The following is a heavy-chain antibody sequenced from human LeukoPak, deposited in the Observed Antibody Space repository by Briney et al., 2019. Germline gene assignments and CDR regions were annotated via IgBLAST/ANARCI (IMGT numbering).Heavy chain of an antibody. CDR2: IYYSGST. CDR1: GGSISSGGYY. J-gene: IGHJ5*02. D-gene: IGHD3-10*01. V-gene: IGHV4-31*03. Sequence: SQTLSLTCTVSGGSISSGGYYWSWIRQHPGKGLEWIGYIYYSGSTYYNPSLKSRVTISVDTSKNQFSLKLSSVTAADTAVYYCARVRSRLLELRWFDPWGQGTLVTVSS. CDR3: ARVRSRLLELRWFDP.